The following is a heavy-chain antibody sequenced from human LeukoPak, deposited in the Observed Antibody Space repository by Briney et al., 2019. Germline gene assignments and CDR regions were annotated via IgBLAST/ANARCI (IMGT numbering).Heavy chain of an antibody. D-gene: IGHD2-15*01. CDR2: IYYSGST. J-gene: IGHJ4*02. V-gene: IGHV4-39*07. CDR3: ARGRYCSGGSCPYYFDY. CDR1: GGSISSSSYY. Sequence: SETLSLTCTVSGGSISSSSYYWGWIRQPPGKGLEWIGSIYYSGSTYYNPSLKSRVTISVDTSKNQFSLKLSSVTAADTAVYYCARGRYCSGGSCPYYFDYRGQGTLVTVSS.